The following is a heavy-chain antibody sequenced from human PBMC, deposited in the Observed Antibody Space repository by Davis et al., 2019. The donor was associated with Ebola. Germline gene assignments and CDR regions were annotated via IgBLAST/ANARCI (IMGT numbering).Heavy chain of an antibody. J-gene: IGHJ4*02. Sequence: GESLKISCAASGFTFSSYWMSWVRQAPGKGLEWVSAISGSGGSTYYADSVKGRFTISRDNSKNTLYLQMNSLRAEDTAVYYCAKDPGYCGGDCYHYFDYWGQGTLVTVSS. CDR2: ISGSGGST. V-gene: IGHV3-23*01. CDR1: GFTFSSYW. D-gene: IGHD2-21*01. CDR3: AKDPGYCGGDCYHYFDY.